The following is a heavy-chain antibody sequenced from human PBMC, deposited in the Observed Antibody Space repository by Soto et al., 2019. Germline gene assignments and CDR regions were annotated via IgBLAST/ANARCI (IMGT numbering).Heavy chain of an antibody. CDR3: AVFSGVGANTGY. Sequence: GSLRLSCAASGFTFDTYGMSWVRQAPGKGLEWVSAINGAGYSTYYADSVKGRFTISRDNSKNTLYLHMNGLRAEDTALYYCAVFSGVGANTGYWGQGTLVTVSS. V-gene: IGHV3-23*01. J-gene: IGHJ4*02. D-gene: IGHD3-3*01. CDR2: INGAGYST. CDR1: GFTFDTYG.